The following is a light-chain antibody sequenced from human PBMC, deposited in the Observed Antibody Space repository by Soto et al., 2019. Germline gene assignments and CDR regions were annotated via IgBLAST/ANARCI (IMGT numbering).Light chain of an antibody. J-gene: IGKJ4*01. V-gene: IGKV1-5*03. CDR3: QQYDSYPLT. Sequence: DIQMTQSPSTLSASVEDGVTITCRASQSIRSWLAWYQQKPGKAPKLLIYQASSLESGVPSRFSGSGSGTEFTLTISSLPPDDFATYYCQQYDSYPLTFGGGTKVEIK. CDR1: QSIRSW. CDR2: QAS.